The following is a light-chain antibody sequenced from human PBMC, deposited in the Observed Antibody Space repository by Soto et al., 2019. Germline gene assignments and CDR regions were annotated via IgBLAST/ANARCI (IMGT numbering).Light chain of an antibody. CDR1: RSNIGSSI. Sequence: QSVLTQPPSLSGTPGQTVTISCFGSRSNIGSSIVHWYQQLPGAAPKHLIYMNNQRPSGIPDRFSGSKSGTSASLVISGLRSEDEADYYCLLSYPGVNVVFGGGTKLTVL. V-gene: IGLV1-47*01. CDR3: LLSYPGVNVV. J-gene: IGLJ2*01. CDR2: MNN.